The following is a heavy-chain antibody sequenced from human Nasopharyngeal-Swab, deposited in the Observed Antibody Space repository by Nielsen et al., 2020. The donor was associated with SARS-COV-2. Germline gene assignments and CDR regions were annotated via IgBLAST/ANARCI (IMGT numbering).Heavy chain of an antibody. J-gene: IGHJ4*02. Sequence: GESLKISCAASGFTFSSYGMHWVRQAPGKGLEWVAVISYDGSNKYYADSVKGRFTISRDNSKNTLYLQMNSLRAEDTAVYYCAKLVRGVRTESKPFDYWGQGTRVTVSS. CDR1: GFTFSSYG. V-gene: IGHV3-30*18. D-gene: IGHD3-10*01. CDR2: ISYDGSNK. CDR3: AKLVRGVRTESKPFDY.